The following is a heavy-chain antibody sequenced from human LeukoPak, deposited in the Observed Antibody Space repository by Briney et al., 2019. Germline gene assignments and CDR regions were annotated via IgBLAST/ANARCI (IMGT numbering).Heavy chain of an antibody. Sequence: ASVKVSCKASGYTLTSYGISWVRQAPGQGLEWMGWISAYNGNTNYAQKLQGRVTMTTDTSTSTAYMELRSLRSDDTAVYYCARFTYYYGSGSYYGAKRLKELPDYWGQGTLVTVSS. D-gene: IGHD3-10*01. CDR1: GYTLTSYG. CDR2: ISAYNGNT. J-gene: IGHJ4*02. V-gene: IGHV1-18*01. CDR3: ARFTYYYGSGSYYGAKRLKELPDY.